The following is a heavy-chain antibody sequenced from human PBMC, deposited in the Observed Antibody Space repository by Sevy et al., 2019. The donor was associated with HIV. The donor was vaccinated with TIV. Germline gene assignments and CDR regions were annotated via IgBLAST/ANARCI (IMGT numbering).Heavy chain of an antibody. CDR2: ISSSGSTI. CDR3: ARIYGSGPYYYYYGMDV. V-gene: IGHV3-48*03. Sequence: GGSLRLSCAASGFTFSSYEMNLVRQAPGKGLEWVSYISSSGSTIYYADSVKGRFTISRDNAKNSLYLQMNSLRAEDTAVYYCARIYGSGPYYYYYGMDVWGQGTTVTVSS. D-gene: IGHD3-10*01. CDR1: GFTFSSYE. J-gene: IGHJ6*02.